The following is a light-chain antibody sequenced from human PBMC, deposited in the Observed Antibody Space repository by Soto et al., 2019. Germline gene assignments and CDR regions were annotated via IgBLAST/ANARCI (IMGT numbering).Light chain of an antibody. J-gene: IGLJ2*01. CDR3: CGCAGGYASV. CDR2: DVS. CDR1: SSDVGTYNY. Sequence: QSALTQPRSVSGSPGQSVTISCTGTSSDVGTYNYVSWYQQHPGKAPKLMLYDVSQRPSGVPDRFSGSKSGNTASLTISGLQGQDEADYYCCGCAGGYASVFGGGTQRSVL. V-gene: IGLV2-11*01.